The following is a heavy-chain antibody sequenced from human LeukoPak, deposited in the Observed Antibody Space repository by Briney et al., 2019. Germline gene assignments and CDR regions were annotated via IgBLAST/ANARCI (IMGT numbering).Heavy chain of an antibody. CDR1: GFTFSSYA. J-gene: IGHJ4*02. CDR2: ISYDGSNK. Sequence: PGGSLRLSCAASGFTFSSYAMNWVRQAPGKGLEWVAVISYDGSNKYYADSVKGRFTISRDNSKNTLYLQTNSLRAEDTAVYYCARDGSGWYGHRPDRYFDYWGQGTLVTVSS. D-gene: IGHD6-19*01. CDR3: ARDGSGWYGHRPDRYFDY. V-gene: IGHV3-30*04.